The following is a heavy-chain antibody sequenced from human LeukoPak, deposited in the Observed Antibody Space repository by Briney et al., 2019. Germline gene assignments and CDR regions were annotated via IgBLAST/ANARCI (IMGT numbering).Heavy chain of an antibody. CDR3: ARVDGYSYVSGNFYNYWFDP. D-gene: IGHD3-10*01. J-gene: IGHJ5*02. CDR2: ISHSGST. V-gene: IGHV4-34*01. Sequence: SETLSLTCAVYGGSFSGYYWSWIRQPPGKGLEWIGKISHSGSTNYNASLESRVTISLDSFKNQFSLKLTSVTAADTAVHYCARVDGYSYVSGNFYNYWFDPWGQGTLVTVSS. CDR1: GGSFSGYY.